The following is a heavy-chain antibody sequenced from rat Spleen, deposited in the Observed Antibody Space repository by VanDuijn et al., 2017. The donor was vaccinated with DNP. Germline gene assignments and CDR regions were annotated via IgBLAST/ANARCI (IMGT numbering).Heavy chain of an antibody. Sequence: EVQLVESGGGLVQPGRSLKLSCAASGFTFSAYYMAWVRQAPAKGLEWVAYIGSPAYAPYYTDSVKGRFAISRDNAKSTLYLQMNSLRSEDMATYYCARQLSGPDFWGQGVMVTVSS. CDR3: ARQLSGPDF. D-gene: IGHD1-1*01. CDR1: GFTFSAYY. V-gene: IGHV5-25*01. CDR2: IGSPAYAP. J-gene: IGHJ2*01.